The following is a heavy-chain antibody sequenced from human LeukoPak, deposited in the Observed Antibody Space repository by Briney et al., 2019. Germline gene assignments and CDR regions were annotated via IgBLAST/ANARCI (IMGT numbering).Heavy chain of an antibody. CDR3: ARDRYYYDSSGYYQLDY. D-gene: IGHD3-22*01. CDR2: IYTSGST. J-gene: IGHJ4*02. CDR1: GYSISRGYY. Sequence: PSETLSLTCTVSGYSISRGYYWSWIRQPAGKGLEWIGRIYTSGSTNYNPSLKSRVTMSVDTSKNQLSLKLSSVTAADTAVYYCARDRYYYDSSGYYQLDYWGQGTLVTVSS. V-gene: IGHV4-4*07.